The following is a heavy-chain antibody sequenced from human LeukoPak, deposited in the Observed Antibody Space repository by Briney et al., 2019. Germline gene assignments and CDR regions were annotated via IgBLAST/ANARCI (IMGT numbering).Heavy chain of an antibody. D-gene: IGHD3-10*01. Sequence: GRSLRLSCAASGFTVSSNFMHWVRQAPGKGLEWVAGIHNDYRTFYADSVKGRFTILRDDSANTVYLQMNSLRAEDTAIFYCANHFGGGQGALVTVSS. CDR1: GFTVSSNF. J-gene: IGHJ4*02. CDR3: ANHFG. CDR2: IHNDYRT. V-gene: IGHV3-53*01.